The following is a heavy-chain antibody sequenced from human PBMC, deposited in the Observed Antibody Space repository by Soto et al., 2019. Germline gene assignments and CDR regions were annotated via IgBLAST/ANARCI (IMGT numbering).Heavy chain of an antibody. V-gene: IGHV3-48*02. CDR1: GFTVRSYG. CDR3: ARDPGYSSSWDV. Sequence: GGSTGLSCAASGFTVRSYGMNWVRQAPGKGLEWVSYISSSSSTIYYADSVKGRFTISRDNAKNSLYLQMNSLRDEDTAVYYCARDPGYSSSWDVWGQGTTVTVSS. D-gene: IGHD6-13*01. J-gene: IGHJ6*02. CDR2: ISSSSSTI.